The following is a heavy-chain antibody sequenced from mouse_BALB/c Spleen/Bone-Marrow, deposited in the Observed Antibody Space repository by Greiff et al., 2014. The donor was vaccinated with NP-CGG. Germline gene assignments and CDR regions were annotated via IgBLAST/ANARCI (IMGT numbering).Heavy chain of an antibody. CDR2: IRNKAYGYTT. Sequence: DVKLQESGGGLVQPGGSLRLSCTTSGFTFTDYYMSWVRQPPGKALEWLVFIRNKAYGYTTEYSASVRGRFTISRDNSQSILYLQMNTLRAEDSATYYCARFPMDYWGQGTSVTVSS. V-gene: IGHV7-3*02. CDR3: ARFPMDY. J-gene: IGHJ4*01. CDR1: GFTFTDYY.